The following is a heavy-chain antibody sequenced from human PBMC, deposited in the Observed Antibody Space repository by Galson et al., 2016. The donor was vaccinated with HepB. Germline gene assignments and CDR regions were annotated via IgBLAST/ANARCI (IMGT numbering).Heavy chain of an antibody. Sequence: SLRLSCAASGFTFSFYTMHWVRQAPGKGLEWVAVISYDGGDQHYADSVKGRFTISRDNSKNTLHLRMNSLRAEDTAVYYCARELIAVADDFDYWGQGTLVTVAS. D-gene: IGHD6-19*01. CDR1: GFTFSFYT. V-gene: IGHV3-30-3*01. CDR2: ISYDGGDQ. CDR3: ARELIAVADDFDY. J-gene: IGHJ4*02.